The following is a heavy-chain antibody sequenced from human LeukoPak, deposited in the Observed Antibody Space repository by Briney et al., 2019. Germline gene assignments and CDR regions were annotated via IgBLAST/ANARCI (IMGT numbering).Heavy chain of an antibody. Sequence: PGGSLRLSCAASGFTVSSKYMSWVRQDPRKGLLRGAVIYSADSTYYADSVKDRFTISRDNSKNTLYLQMNSLRAEDTAVYCCAISYRSGWYGLAFDYWGQGTLVTVSS. V-gene: IGHV3-53*01. CDR2: IYSADST. CDR1: GFTVSSKY. J-gene: IGHJ4*02. CDR3: AISYRSGWYGLAFDY. D-gene: IGHD6-19*01.